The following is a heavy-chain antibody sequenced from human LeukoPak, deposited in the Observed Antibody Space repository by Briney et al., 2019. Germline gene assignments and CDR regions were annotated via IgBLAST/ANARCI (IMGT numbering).Heavy chain of an antibody. CDR3: ARDQLLSQFDY. Sequence: SETLSLTCTVSGGSISSSSYYWGWIRQPPGKGLEWIGSIYYSGSTYYNPSLKSRVTISVDTSKNQFSLKLSSVTAADTAVYYCARDQLLSQFDYWGQGTLVTVSS. CDR2: IYYSGST. J-gene: IGHJ4*02. V-gene: IGHV4-39*07. D-gene: IGHD2-2*01. CDR1: GGSISSSSYY.